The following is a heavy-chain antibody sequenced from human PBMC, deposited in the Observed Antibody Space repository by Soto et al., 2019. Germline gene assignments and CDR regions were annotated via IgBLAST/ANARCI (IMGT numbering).Heavy chain of an antibody. CDR3: ARITIFGVVTSDY. D-gene: IGHD3-3*01. CDR2: IVVGGGNT. CDR1: GFTFTSSA. J-gene: IGHJ4*02. Sequence: ASVKFSCKASGFTFTSSAVQWVRQARGQRLECIGCIVVGGGNTNYAQKFQERVTITRDXXXSXXXMXLXXLRXDXTAVYYCARITIFGVVTSDYRGQGPLVTVSS. V-gene: IGHV1-58*01.